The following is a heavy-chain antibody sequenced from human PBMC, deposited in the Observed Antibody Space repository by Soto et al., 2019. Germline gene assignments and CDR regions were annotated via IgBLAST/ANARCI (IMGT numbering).Heavy chain of an antibody. J-gene: IGHJ6*02. V-gene: IGHV3-30*03. CDR1: GFSFSSYG. D-gene: IGHD1-1*01. Sequence: GGSLRLSCAASGFSFSSYGMEWVRLAPGKGLEWVAATTYDGGIKHYVDSVKGRFTISRDNSKNTLYLQMNSLRVEDTATYYCAGALENPSFYYGLNVWGQGTTVNVS. CDR2: TTYDGGIK. CDR3: AGALENPSFYYGLNV.